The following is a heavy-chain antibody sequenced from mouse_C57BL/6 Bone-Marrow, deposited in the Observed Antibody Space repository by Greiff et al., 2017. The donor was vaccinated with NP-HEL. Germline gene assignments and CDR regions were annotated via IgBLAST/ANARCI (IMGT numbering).Heavy chain of an antibody. CDR1: GFTFTDYY. V-gene: IGHV7-3*01. J-gene: IGHJ2*01. CDR2: IRNKANGYTT. D-gene: IGHD3-1*01. CDR3: ARWGYYFDY. Sequence: EVQLVESGGGLVQPGGSLSLSCAASGFTFTDYYMSWVRQPPGKALEWLGFIRNKANGYTTEYSASVKGRFTISRDNSQSILYLQMNALRAEDSATYYCARWGYYFDYWGQGTTLTVSS.